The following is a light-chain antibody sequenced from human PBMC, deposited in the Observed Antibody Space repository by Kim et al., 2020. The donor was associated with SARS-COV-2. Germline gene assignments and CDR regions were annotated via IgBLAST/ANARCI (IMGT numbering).Light chain of an antibody. CDR3: CSYAGSRTLV. V-gene: IGLV2-23*02. Sequence: GQSITISCTGTSRDVGSYNVVSWYQQHPGKAPKRMIYEVSKRPRGVSNRFSGSKSGNTASLTISGLQAEDEADYYCCSYAGSRTLVFGGGTQLTVL. J-gene: IGLJ2*01. CDR2: EVS. CDR1: SRDVGSYNV.